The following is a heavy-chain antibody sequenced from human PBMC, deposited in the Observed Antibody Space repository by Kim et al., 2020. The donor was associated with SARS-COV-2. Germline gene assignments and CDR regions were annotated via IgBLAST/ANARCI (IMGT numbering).Heavy chain of an antibody. J-gene: IGHJ4*02. D-gene: IGHD3-3*01. CDR1: GGSISSSSYY. CDR3: ARHSYYDFWSGFDY. Sequence: SETLSLTCTVSGGSISSSSYYWGWIRQPPGKGLEWIGSIYYSGSTYYNPSLKSRVTISVDTSKNQFSLKLSSVTAADTAVYYCARHSYYDFWSGFDYWGQGTLVTVSA. V-gene: IGHV4-39*01. CDR2: IYYSGST.